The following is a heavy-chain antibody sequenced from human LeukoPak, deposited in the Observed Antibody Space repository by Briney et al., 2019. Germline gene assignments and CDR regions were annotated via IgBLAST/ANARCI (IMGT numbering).Heavy chain of an antibody. CDR2: IYSGGST. CDR1: GFTVSSNY. Sequence: PGGSLRLSCAASGFTVSSNYMSWVRQAPGKGLEWVSVIYSGGSTYYADSVKGRFTISRDNSKNTLYLQMNSLRAEDTAVYYCARELAVAGTRPYYYYGMDVWGQGTTVTVSS. V-gene: IGHV3-66*01. CDR3: ARELAVAGTRPYYYYGMDV. D-gene: IGHD6-19*01. J-gene: IGHJ6*02.